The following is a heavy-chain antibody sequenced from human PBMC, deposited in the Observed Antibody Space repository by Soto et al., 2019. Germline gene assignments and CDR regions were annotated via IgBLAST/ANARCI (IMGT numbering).Heavy chain of an antibody. J-gene: IGHJ5*02. CDR1: GYTFTSYA. CDR2: INAGNGNT. D-gene: IGHD3-22*01. CDR3: ARGRGTYYSDSSGYYRHNWFDP. V-gene: IGHV1-3*01. Sequence: QVQLVQSGAEVKKPGASVKVSCKASGYTFTSYAMHWVRQAPGQRLEWMGWINAGNGNTKYSQKFQGRVTITRDTSASTAYMELRSLRSEDTAVYYCARGRGTYYSDSSGYYRHNWFDPWVQGTLVTVSS.